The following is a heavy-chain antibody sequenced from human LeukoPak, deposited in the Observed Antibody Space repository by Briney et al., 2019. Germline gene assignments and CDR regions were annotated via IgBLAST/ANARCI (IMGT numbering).Heavy chain of an antibody. J-gene: IGHJ4*02. V-gene: IGHV4-34*01. Sequence: SDTLCLICAVWGGFFSGYYWSWIREPSGKGLVWVGELTYSGSTNFNPSLKSRVNISVDTSKNHFSLKVSSATAADTAVQFCARLKGYDFWSPIIREYYFDYWGQGTLVTVSS. CDR1: GGFFSGYY. CDR3: ARLKGYDFWSPIIREYYFDY. D-gene: IGHD3-3*01. CDR2: LTYSGST.